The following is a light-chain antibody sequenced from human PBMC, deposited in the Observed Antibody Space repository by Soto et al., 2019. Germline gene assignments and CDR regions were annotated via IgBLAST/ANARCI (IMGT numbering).Light chain of an antibody. V-gene: IGKV1-39*01. CDR2: AAS. Sequence: DIEITQSPSSLSLSVLDSFTINCRTSQSIATYLNWYQQKPGKAPKLLIYAASSLQSGVPSRFSGSGSGTEFTLTITSLRPDDFATYYCQQSYSILWTFGQGTKVDIK. CDR1: QSIATY. CDR3: QQSYSILWT. J-gene: IGKJ1*01.